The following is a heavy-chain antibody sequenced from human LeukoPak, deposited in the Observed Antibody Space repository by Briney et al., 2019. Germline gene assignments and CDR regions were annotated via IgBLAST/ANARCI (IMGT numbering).Heavy chain of an antibody. CDR1: GGSFSGYY. V-gene: IGHV4-34*01. CDR3: ARAGYDILTGYLGVFDL. D-gene: IGHD3-9*01. J-gene: IGHJ3*01. Sequence: PSETLSLTCAVYGGSFSGYYWSWIRQPPGKGLEWIGEINHSGSTNYNPSLKSRVTISVDTSKNQFSLKLSSVTAADTAVYYCARAGYDILTGYLGVFDLWGQGTMVTVSS. CDR2: INHSGST.